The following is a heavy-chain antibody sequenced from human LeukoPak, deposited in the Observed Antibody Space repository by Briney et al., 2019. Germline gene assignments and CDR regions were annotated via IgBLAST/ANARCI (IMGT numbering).Heavy chain of an antibody. CDR1: GGSISGYY. CDR2: IYYSGST. J-gene: IGHJ4*02. CDR3: ARDYDILTGSDY. Sequence: SETLSLTCTVSGGSISGYYWSWIRQPPGKGLEWIGYIYYSGSTNYNPSLKSRVTISVDTSKNQFSLKLSSVTAADTAVYYCARDYDILTGSDYWGQGTLVTVSS. D-gene: IGHD3-9*01. V-gene: IGHV4-59*08.